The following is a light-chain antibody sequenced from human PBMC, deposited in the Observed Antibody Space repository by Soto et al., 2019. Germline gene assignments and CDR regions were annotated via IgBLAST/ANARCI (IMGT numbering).Light chain of an antibody. Sequence: DIQLTQSPSFLSASVGDRVTITCRASQDISSYLAWYQQKPGKAPKLLIYVASTLQSGVPSRFSGSGSGTEFTLTISSPQPEDFATYYCQQLNNYPRTFGQGTKVDIK. CDR3: QQLNNYPRT. CDR2: VAS. J-gene: IGKJ1*01. V-gene: IGKV1-9*01. CDR1: QDISSY.